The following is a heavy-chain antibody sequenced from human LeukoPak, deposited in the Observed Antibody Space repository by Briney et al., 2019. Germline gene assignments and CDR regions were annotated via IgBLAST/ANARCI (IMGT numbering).Heavy chain of an antibody. J-gene: IGHJ4*02. V-gene: IGHV4-30-4*01. Sequence: SETLSLTCTVSGGSISSGDYYWSWIRQPPGKGLEWIGYIYYSGSTYYNPSLKSRVTISVDTSKNQFSLKLSSVTAADTAVYYCARDRGGGYFDYWGQGTLVTVSS. D-gene: IGHD3-22*01. CDR1: GGSISSGDYY. CDR3: ARDRGGGYFDY. CDR2: IYYSGST.